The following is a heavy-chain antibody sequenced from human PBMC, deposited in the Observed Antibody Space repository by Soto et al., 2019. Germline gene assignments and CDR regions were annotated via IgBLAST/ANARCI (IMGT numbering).Heavy chain of an antibody. CDR3: VKTIATRDFDF. Sequence: LRLSCSASGFSFRTYAMHWVRQAPGKGLEYVSAISPSGDSIYYADSVKGRFTISRDNSKNTLYLQMSSLRPEDTAVYYCVKTIATRDFDFWGQGTLVTVSS. CDR2: ISPSGDSI. D-gene: IGHD2-15*01. V-gene: IGHV3-64D*06. J-gene: IGHJ4*02. CDR1: GFSFRTYA.